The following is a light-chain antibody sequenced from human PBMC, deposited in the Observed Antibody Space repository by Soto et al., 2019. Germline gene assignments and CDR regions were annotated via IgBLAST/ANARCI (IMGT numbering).Light chain of an antibody. CDR1: PSDVGGSNS. Sequence: QSALTQPPSASGAPGQSVTISCTATPSDVGGSNSVSLYQQHPGKAPNLMIHDVNTRPSGVPDRFYGSKSGNTASLTVSGLQAADEAYYVCSSYPPKDVVLGGGTQVTVL. CDR2: DVN. J-gene: IGLJ2*01. CDR3: SSYPPKDVV. V-gene: IGLV2-8*01.